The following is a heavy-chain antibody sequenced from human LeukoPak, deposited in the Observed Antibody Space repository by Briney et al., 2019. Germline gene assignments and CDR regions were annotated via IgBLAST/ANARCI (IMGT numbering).Heavy chain of an antibody. CDR2: IKQDGSEK. V-gene: IGHV3-7*01. J-gene: IGHJ4*02. CDR1: GFNFSSYW. CDR3: ARRYFDY. Sequence: EAGGSPRLSCAASGFNFSSYWMSWVRQAPGKGLEWVANIKQDGSEKYYVASVKGRFTISRDNAKNSLYLQMNSLRAEDTAVYYCARRYFDYWGQGTLVTVSS.